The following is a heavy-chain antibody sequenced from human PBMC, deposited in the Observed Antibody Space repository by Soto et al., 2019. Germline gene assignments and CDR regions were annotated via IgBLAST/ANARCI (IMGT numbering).Heavy chain of an antibody. CDR2: ISGTGGST. CDR1: GVTCNNYA. CDR3: AKDRLGGNFDY. V-gene: IGHV3-23*01. J-gene: IGHJ4*02. Sequence: GSLRLSCAASGVTCNNYAMNWVRQAPGKGLEWVATISGTGGSTYYADSVKGRFTISRDNSKNTLYLQMNSLRVEDTAVYYCAKDRLGGNFDYWGQGTQVTVSS.